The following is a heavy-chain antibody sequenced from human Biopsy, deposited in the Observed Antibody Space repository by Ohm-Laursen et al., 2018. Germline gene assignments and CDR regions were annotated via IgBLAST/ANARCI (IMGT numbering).Heavy chain of an antibody. D-gene: IGHD1-26*01. CDR3: ARVEAGTYDALDI. V-gene: IGHV4-59*02. CDR2: IYYSVMT. J-gene: IGHJ3*02. Sequence: SETLSLTCTVSGDSVTKYYWSWIRQPPGKGLEWIGHIYYSVMTNYNPSLQSRVSISVDTSRNQVSLTLSSVTAADTAVYYCARVEAGTYDALDIWGQGTLVAVSA. CDR1: GDSVTKYY.